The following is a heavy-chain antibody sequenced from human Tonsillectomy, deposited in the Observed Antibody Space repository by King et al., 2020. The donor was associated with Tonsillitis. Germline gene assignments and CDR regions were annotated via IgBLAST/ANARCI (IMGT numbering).Heavy chain of an antibody. Sequence: VQLQQWGAGLLKSSETLSLTCAVYGGSFSGYYCTWIRQPPGKGLDWIGEISHSGITNYNPSLNSRVTLSVDTSKNRFSLKLCSVTAADPAVYYCARDGGYYGSGTYQYYWGQGTLVTVSS. CDR1: GGSFSGYY. D-gene: IGHD3-10*01. V-gene: IGHV4-34*01. CDR3: ARDGGYYGSGTYQYY. J-gene: IGHJ4*02. CDR2: ISHSGIT.